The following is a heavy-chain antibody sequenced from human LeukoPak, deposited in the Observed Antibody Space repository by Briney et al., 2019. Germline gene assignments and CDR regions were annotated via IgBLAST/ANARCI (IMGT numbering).Heavy chain of an antibody. CDR1: GYSFTSYW. J-gene: IGHJ4*02. CDR3: ARRSRNGGASQTDY. Sequence: GESLKISCKGSGYSFTSYWIAWVRQMPGKGLEYMGTIDPGDSDTRYTPSFRGQVTISADKSISTAYLQWSSLRAADTAMYYCARRSRNGGASQTDYWGQGTLVTVSS. D-gene: IGHD2-21*01. CDR2: IDPGDSDT. V-gene: IGHV5-51*01.